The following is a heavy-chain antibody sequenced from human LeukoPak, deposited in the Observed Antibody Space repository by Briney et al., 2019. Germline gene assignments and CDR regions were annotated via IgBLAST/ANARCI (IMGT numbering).Heavy chain of an antibody. D-gene: IGHD2-15*01. Sequence: GASVKVSCKASGYTLSNYGVNRVRQAPGQGLEWMGGIIPIFGTANYAQKFQGRVTITADESTSTAYMELSSLRSEDSAVYYCAGVASVAATADHISWFDPWGQGTLVTVSS. CDR1: GYTLSNYG. V-gene: IGHV1-69*13. CDR2: IIPIFGTA. CDR3: AGVASVAATADHISWFDP. J-gene: IGHJ5*02.